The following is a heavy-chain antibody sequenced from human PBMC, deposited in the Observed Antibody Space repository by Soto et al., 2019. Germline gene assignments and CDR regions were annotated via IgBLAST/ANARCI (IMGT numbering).Heavy chain of an antibody. CDR2: IYYSGGT. CDR1: GGSISSGGYY. Sequence: SETLSLTCTVSGGSISSGGYYWSWIRQHPGKGLEWIGYIYYSGGTYYNPSLKSRVTISVDTSKNQFSLKLSSVTAADTAVYYCARDRGQLDRGRYYYYYMDVWGKGTTVTVS. CDR3: ARDRGQLDRGRYYYYYMDV. V-gene: IGHV4-31*03. D-gene: IGHD6-6*01. J-gene: IGHJ6*03.